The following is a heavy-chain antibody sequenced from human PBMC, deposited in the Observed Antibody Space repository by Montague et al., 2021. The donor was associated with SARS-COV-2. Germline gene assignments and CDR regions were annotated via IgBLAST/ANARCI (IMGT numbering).Heavy chain of an antibody. CDR2: IYYSGST. J-gene: IGHJ2*01. V-gene: IGHV4-59*01. Sequence: SETLSLTCTVSGGSISSYYWSWIRQPPGKALEWIGYIYYSGSTNYNPSLNSRVTISVDTTKNQFSLKLTSVAAADTAVYFCARESACDPSGTQYFDLWGRGTLVTVSS. D-gene: IGHD1-26*01. CDR1: GGSISSYY. CDR3: ARESACDPSGTQYFDL.